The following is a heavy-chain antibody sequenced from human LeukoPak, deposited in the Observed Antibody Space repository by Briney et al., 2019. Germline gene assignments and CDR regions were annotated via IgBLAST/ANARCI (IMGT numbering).Heavy chain of an antibody. CDR3: VRISAVTNARYFDL. V-gene: IGHV3-21*04. J-gene: IGHJ2*01. CDR2: ISSGSSYI. Sequence: GGSLRLSCAASGFTFSSYSMNWVRQAPGKGLEWVSSISSGSSYIYYADSMKGRFTISRDNAKNSLYLQMNSLKTEDTAVYYCVRISAVTNARYFDLWGRGTLVTVSS. CDR1: GFTFSSYS. D-gene: IGHD4-17*01.